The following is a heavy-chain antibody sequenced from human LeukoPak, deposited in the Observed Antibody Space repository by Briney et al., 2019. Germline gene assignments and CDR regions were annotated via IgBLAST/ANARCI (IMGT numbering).Heavy chain of an antibody. CDR1: GFTFSSYS. D-gene: IGHD3-3*01. Sequence: GGSLRLSCAASGFTFSSYSMKWVRQAPGKGLEWVSSISSSSSYIYYADSVKGRFTISRDNAKNSLYLQMNSLRAEDTAVYYCARDGFDTIFGVVTPLDAFDIWGQGTMVTVSS. V-gene: IGHV3-21*01. J-gene: IGHJ3*02. CDR3: ARDGFDTIFGVVTPLDAFDI. CDR2: ISSSSSYI.